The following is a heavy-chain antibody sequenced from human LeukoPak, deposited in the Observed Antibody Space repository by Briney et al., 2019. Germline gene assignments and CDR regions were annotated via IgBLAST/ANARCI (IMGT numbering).Heavy chain of an antibody. CDR2: ISSSGSTI. Sequence: PGGSLRLSCAASGFTFSSYEMNWVRQAPGKGLEWVSYISSSGSTIYYADSVKGRFTISRDNAKNSLYLQMNSLRAEDTAVYYCAKLLGLSGSLGFDAFDIWGQGTMVTVSS. CDR3: AKLLGLSGSLGFDAFDI. CDR1: GFTFSSYE. J-gene: IGHJ3*02. V-gene: IGHV3-48*03. D-gene: IGHD1-26*01.